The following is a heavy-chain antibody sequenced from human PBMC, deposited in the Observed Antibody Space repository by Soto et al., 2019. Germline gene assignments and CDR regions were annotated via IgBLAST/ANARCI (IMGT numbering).Heavy chain of an antibody. Sequence: QVQLVESGGGVVQPGRSLRLSCAASGFTFSSYALHWVRQAPGKGLEWVAVISFDGSNKYYADSVKGRFTISRDTSKNTLYLQMNSLRAEDTAVYYCARNSSSGIDYWGQGTLVTVSS. V-gene: IGHV3-30-3*01. CDR1: GFTFSSYA. CDR2: ISFDGSNK. D-gene: IGHD1-26*01. CDR3: ARNSSSGIDY. J-gene: IGHJ4*02.